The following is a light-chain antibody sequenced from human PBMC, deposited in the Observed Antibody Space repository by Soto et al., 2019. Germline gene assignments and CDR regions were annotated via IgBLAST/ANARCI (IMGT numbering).Light chain of an antibody. CDR1: QSVYNTY. J-gene: IGKJ5*01. CDR2: GAS. CDR3: QQYGRSPLT. V-gene: IGKV3-20*01. Sequence: EILMTQSPATLSLSPGERATLSCRASQSVYNTYLAWYQQKPGQAPRLLIFGASNRATGIPDRFSGRGSGTDFTLTITRLEREDFAVYYCQQYGRSPLTFGGGTRLEIK.